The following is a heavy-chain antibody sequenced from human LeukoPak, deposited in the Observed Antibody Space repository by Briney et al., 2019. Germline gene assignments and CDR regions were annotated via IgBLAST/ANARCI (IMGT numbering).Heavy chain of an antibody. CDR2: INLNSGDT. Sequence: ASVKVSCKTSGYSFTAFYIHWVRQAPGQGLEWMGWINLNSGDTYYAQNFQDRVTMTGDTSISTAYLELSSLRSDDTAVFYCARSYFDVLTNYYMWLAPWGQGTLVTVSS. CDR3: ARSYFDVLTNYYMWLAP. CDR1: GYSFTAFY. V-gene: IGHV1-2*02. D-gene: IGHD3-9*01. J-gene: IGHJ5*02.